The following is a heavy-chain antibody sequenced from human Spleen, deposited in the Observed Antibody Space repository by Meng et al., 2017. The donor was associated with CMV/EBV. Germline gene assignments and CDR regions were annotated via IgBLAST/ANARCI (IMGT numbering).Heavy chain of an antibody. D-gene: IGHD3-3*01. Sequence: GGSLRLSCAASGFTFSSYWMHWVRQAPGKGLEWVSYISSSGSTIYYADSVKGRFTISRDNAKNSLYLQMNSLKTEDTAVYYCAREVRYDFWSGYWGYYYYYGMDVWGQGTTVTVSS. J-gene: IGHJ6*02. CDR3: AREVRYDFWSGYWGYYYYYGMDV. CDR2: ISSSGSTI. V-gene: IGHV3-48*04. CDR1: GFTFSSYW.